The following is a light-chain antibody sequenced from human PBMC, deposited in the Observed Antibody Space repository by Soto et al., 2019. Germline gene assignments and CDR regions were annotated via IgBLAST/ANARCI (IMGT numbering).Light chain of an antibody. CDR3: QHEHNLSPLT. V-gene: IGKV3-15*01. J-gene: IGKJ1*01. CDR1: QSVSNN. CDR2: GAS. Sequence: EIVMTQSPATLSVSPGDRATLSCRASQSVSNNLAWYQQKPGQAPRHLIYGASTRATGIPARFSGSGSGTDFTPPISSMQSEDLAVYYCQHEHNLSPLTFGQGTKVEIK.